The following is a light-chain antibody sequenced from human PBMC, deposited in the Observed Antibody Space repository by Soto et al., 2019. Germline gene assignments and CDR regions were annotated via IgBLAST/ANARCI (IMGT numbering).Light chain of an antibody. CDR2: DTS. CDR3: QQRSNWPPIT. CDR1: QSIAGY. Sequence: IVLTRYPATLSVSPGERATLSGRASQSIAGYLAWYQQKPGQAPRLLIYDTSNRATGVPARFSGSGSGTDLTLSISSLEPEDFAVYYCQQRSNWPPITFGQGTRLEIK. J-gene: IGKJ5*01. V-gene: IGKV3-11*01.